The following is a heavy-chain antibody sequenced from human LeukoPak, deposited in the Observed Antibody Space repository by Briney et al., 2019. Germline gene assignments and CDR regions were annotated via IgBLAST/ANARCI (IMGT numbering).Heavy chain of an antibody. J-gene: IGHJ4*02. CDR2: IYYSGSA. CDR1: GGSINNYY. CDR3: ARRTGDGWYFDF. Sequence: PSETLSLTCTVSGGSINNYYWTWIRQPPGKGLEWIGYIYYSGSANYNPSLKSRVSISVDTSKNQFSLKLSSVTAADTAVYYCARRTGDGWYFDFWGQGTLVTVSS. D-gene: IGHD7-27*01. V-gene: IGHV4-59*08.